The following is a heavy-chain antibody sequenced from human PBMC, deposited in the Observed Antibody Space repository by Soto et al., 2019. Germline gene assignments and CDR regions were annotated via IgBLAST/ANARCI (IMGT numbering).Heavy chain of an antibody. J-gene: IGHJ5*02. Sequence: PSVKVSCKASGGTFSSYAISWVRQAPGQGLEWMGGIIPIFGTANYAQKFQGRVTITADESTSTAYMELSSLRSEDTAVYYCAREVEMATIPWFDPWGQGTLVTVSS. CDR2: IIPIFGTA. V-gene: IGHV1-69*13. D-gene: IGHD5-12*01. CDR3: AREVEMATIPWFDP. CDR1: GGTFSSYA.